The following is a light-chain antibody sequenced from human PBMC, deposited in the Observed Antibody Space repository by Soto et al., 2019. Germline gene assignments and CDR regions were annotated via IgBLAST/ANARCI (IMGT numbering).Light chain of an antibody. CDR2: DAS. V-gene: IGKV3-11*01. Sequence: EIVLTQSPATLSLSPGERATLSCRASQSVSSYLAWYQQKPGQAPRLLIHDASNRATGIPARFSGSGSGADFTLSISSLEPEDFAVYYCQQRSNWPRTLGGGTKVEIK. J-gene: IGKJ4*01. CDR1: QSVSSY. CDR3: QQRSNWPRT.